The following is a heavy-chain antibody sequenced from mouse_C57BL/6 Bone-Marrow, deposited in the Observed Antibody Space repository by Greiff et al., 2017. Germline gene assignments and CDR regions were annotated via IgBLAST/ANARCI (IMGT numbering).Heavy chain of an antibody. CDR2: IHPNSGST. CDR3: AGLRPYYYAMDY. V-gene: IGHV1-64*01. CDR1: GYTFTSYW. D-gene: IGHD1-2*01. J-gene: IGHJ4*01. Sequence: QVQLQQPGAELVKPGASVKLSCKASGYTFTSYWMHWVKQRPGQGLEWIGMIHPNSGSTNYNEKFKSKATLTVDKSSSTAYMQLSSLTSEDSAVYYCAGLRPYYYAMDYWGQGTSVTVSS.